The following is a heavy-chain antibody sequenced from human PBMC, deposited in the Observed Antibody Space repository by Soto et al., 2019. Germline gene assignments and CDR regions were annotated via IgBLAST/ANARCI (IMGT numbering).Heavy chain of an antibody. J-gene: IGHJ3*02. CDR3: ARDRRARSDYYDSSGYDAFDI. V-gene: IGHV1-69*01. Sequence: QVQLVQSGAEVKKPGSSVKVSCKASGGTFSSYAISWVRQAPGQGLEWMGGIIPIFGTANYAQKFQGRVTITADESTSTAYMELSSLRSEDTGVYYCARDRRARSDYYDSSGYDAFDIWGQGTMVTVSS. CDR2: IIPIFGTA. CDR1: GGTFSSYA. D-gene: IGHD3-22*01.